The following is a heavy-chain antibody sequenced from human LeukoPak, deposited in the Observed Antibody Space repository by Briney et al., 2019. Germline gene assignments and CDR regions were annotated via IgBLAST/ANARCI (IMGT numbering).Heavy chain of an antibody. CDR1: GGSFTGYY. D-gene: IGHD2-15*01. V-gene: IGHV4-34*01. CDR3: ARGFSGVVARD. Sequence: PSETLSLTCAVYGGSFTGYYWSWIRQPPGKGLEWSGEIKHDGSTNYNPSLKSRVTMSLDTSKNQFFLNLNSVTAADTAVYYCARGFSGVVARDWGQGTLVTVSS. J-gene: IGHJ4*02. CDR2: IKHDGST.